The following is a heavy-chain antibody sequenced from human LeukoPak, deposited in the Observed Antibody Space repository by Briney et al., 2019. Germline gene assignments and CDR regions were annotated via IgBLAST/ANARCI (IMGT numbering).Heavy chain of an antibody. CDR1: GFTLSDHY. D-gene: IGHD5-12*01. CDR2: TGNRGKSYTT. Sequence: GGSLRLSCAASGFTLSDHYMDWVRQAPGKGLEWVGRTGNRGKSYTTEYAASVKGRFTISRDDSKNSLYLQMNSLKAEDTAVYYCTSLSGYSGYDPLYYWGQGTLVTVSS. CDR3: TSLSGYSGYDPLYY. J-gene: IGHJ4*02. V-gene: IGHV3-72*01.